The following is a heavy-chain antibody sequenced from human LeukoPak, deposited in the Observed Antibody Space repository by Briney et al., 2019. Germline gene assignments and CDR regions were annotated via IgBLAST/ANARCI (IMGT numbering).Heavy chain of an antibody. Sequence: SETLSLTCTVSGGSITNYYWTWIRQPPGRGLEWIGYIHYSGSTNYNPSLKSRVTISVDTSKNQFSLKLSSVTAADTAVYYCARPPGITWYFDLWGRGTLVAVSS. J-gene: IGHJ2*01. D-gene: IGHD3-10*01. CDR1: GGSITNYY. V-gene: IGHV4-59*08. CDR3: ARPPGITWYFDL. CDR2: IHYSGST.